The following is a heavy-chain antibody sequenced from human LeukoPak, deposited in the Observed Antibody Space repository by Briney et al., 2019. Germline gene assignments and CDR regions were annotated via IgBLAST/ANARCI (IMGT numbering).Heavy chain of an antibody. CDR1: GFTVSSNY. V-gene: IGHV3-21*04. CDR3: ARGPMVRGLITYAEYLQH. CDR2: ISSSSSYI. D-gene: IGHD3-10*01. J-gene: IGHJ1*01. Sequence: PGGSLRLSCAASGFTVSSNYMSWVRQAPGKGLEWVSSISSSSSYIYYADSVKGRFTISRDNAKNSLYLQMNSLRAEDTAVYYCARGPMVRGLITYAEYLQHWGQGTLVTVSS.